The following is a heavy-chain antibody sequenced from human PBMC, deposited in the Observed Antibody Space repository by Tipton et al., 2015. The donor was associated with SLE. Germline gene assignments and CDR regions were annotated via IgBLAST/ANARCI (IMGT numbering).Heavy chain of an antibody. CDR1: GGSFSGYY. CDR2: INHSGST. CDR3: ARGLGAAAGTYYFDY. D-gene: IGHD6-13*01. J-gene: IGHJ4*02. Sequence: TLSLTCAVYGGSFSGYYWSWIRQPPGKGLEWIGEINHSGSTNYNPSLKSRVTISVDTSKNQFSLKLSSVTAADTAVYYCARGLGAAAGTYYFDYWGQGTLVTVSS. V-gene: IGHV4-34*01.